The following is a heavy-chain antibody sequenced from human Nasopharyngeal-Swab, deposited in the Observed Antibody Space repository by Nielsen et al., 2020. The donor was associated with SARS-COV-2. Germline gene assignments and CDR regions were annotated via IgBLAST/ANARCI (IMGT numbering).Heavy chain of an antibody. D-gene: IGHD3-3*02. CDR1: AFSFSSFE. J-gene: IGHJ6*03. CDR2: ISASGSSK. V-gene: IGHV3-48*03. CDR3: AGRGISVSGDYYYYMDV. Sequence: GGSLRLSCAASAFSFSSFEVNWVRQAPGKGLEWISYISASGSSKYYADSVKGRFTISRDNARKSLYLQMDSLRGEDTGVYYCAGRGISVSGDYYYYMDVWGKGTPVTVSS.